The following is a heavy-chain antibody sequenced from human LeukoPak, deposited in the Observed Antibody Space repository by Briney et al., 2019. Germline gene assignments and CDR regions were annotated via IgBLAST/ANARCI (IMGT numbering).Heavy chain of an antibody. Sequence: ASVKVSCKVSGYTLTELSMHWVRQAPGKGLEWMGGFDPEDGGTIYAQKFQGRVTMTEDTSTDTAYMELSSLRSEDTAVYYCATVAPHIVVVTAFQHWGQGTLVTVSS. CDR3: ATVAPHIVVVTAFQH. J-gene: IGHJ1*01. D-gene: IGHD2-21*02. V-gene: IGHV1-24*01. CDR2: FDPEDGGT. CDR1: GYTLTELS.